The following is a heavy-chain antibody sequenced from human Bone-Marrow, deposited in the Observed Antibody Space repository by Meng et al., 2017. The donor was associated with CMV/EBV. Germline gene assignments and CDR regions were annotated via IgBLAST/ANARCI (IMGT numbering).Heavy chain of an antibody. CDR1: GFTFSSYG. V-gene: IGHV3-30*02. CDR3: AKEGASSSSRGYYYGMDV. D-gene: IGHD6-6*01. Sequence: GESLKISCAASGFTFSSYGMHWVRQAPGKGLEWVAFIRYDGSNKYYADSVKGRFTISRDNSKNTLYLQMNSLRAEDTAVYYCAKEGASSSSRGYYYGMDVWGQGTTVTVSS. J-gene: IGHJ6*02. CDR2: IRYDGSNK.